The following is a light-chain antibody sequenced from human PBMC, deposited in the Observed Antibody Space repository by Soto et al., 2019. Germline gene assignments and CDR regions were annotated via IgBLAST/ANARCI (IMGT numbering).Light chain of an antibody. CDR3: QQYNNWPRAT. CDR2: GAS. CDR1: QFVGTN. Sequence: ELVMTQSPATLSVSPGESATLSCRASQFVGTNLAWYQQRRGQALRLLIYGASTRATGFPARFSGSGSGTEFNLTISSLQSEDFGVYYCQQYNNWPRATFGGGTKVDI. J-gene: IGKJ4*01. V-gene: IGKV3-15*01.